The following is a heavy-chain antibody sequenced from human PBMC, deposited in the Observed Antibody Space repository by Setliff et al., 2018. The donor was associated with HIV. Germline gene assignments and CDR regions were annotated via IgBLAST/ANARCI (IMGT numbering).Heavy chain of an antibody. V-gene: IGHV4-39*02. CDR3: ARDAPTVYANGWFDP. D-gene: IGHD2-8*01. Sequence: SETLSLTCTVSGGSASNSRYYWAWIRQPPGKGLEYIGSIHYNEKTYYNPSLKSRVTISGDTSKNQVSLRLSSVTAADTAVYYCARDAPTVYANGWFDPWGQGTLVTVSS. CDR1: GGSASNSRYY. CDR2: IHYNEKT. J-gene: IGHJ5*02.